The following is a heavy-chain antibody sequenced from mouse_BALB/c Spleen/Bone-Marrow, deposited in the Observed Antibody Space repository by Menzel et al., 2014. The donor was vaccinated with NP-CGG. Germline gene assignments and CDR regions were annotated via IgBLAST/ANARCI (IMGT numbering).Heavy chain of an antibody. CDR1: GYSFTSYW. CDR2: IYSGNSDT. V-gene: IGHV1-5*01. J-gene: IGHJ2*01. Sequence: VQLQQSGTVLARPGASVKMSCKASGYSFTSYWMHWVKQRPGQGLESIGAIYSGNSDTSYTQKFKGKAKLTAVTSASTAYMELTSLTNEDSAVYYCTRTRGYYFDYWGQGTTLTVPS. CDR3: TRTRGYYFDY.